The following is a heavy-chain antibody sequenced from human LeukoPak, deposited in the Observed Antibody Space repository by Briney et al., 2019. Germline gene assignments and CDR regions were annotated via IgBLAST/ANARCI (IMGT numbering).Heavy chain of an antibody. D-gene: IGHD1-1*01. CDR3: ARTTYNWRRNASDI. CDR1: GYSISSGYY. V-gene: IGHV4-38-2*02. J-gene: IGHJ3*02. CDR2: IYHSGST. Sequence: SETLSLTCTVSGYSISSGYYWGWIRPPPGKGLEGMGSIYHSGSTYYNPSLKRRGTISVATSTNQSSLKLSSVTAADTAVHYCARTTYNWRRNASDIWGQGPMVTVSS.